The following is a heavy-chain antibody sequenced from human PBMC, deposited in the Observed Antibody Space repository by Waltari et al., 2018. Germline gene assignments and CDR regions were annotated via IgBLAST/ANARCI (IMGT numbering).Heavy chain of an antibody. CDR3: ARALDYYDSSGYYDGNY. CDR2: ISSSGSTI. J-gene: IGHJ4*02. Sequence: QLQLQESGPGLVKPSETLSLTCTVSGGSISSSSYYWGWIRQPPGKGLEWVSYISSSGSTIYYADSVKGRFTISRDNAKNSLYLQMNSLRAEDTAVYYCARALDYYDSSGYYDGNYWGQGTLVTVSS. D-gene: IGHD3-22*01. V-gene: IGHV3-11*04. CDR1: GGSISSSSYY.